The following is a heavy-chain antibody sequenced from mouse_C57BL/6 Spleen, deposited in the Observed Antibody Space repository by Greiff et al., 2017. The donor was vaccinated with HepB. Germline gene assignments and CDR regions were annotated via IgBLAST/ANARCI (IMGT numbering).Heavy chain of an antibody. D-gene: IGHD1-1*01. V-gene: IGHV1-55*01. CDR2: IYPGSGST. Sequence: VQLKQPGAELVKPGASVKMSCKASGYTFTSYWITWVKQRPGQGLEWIGDIYPGSGSTNYNEKFKSKATLTVDTSSSTAYMQLSSLTSEDSAVYYCAISGITTVVATDYYAMDYWGQGTSVTVSS. CDR3: AISGITTVVATDYYAMDY. CDR1: GYTFTSYW. J-gene: IGHJ4*01.